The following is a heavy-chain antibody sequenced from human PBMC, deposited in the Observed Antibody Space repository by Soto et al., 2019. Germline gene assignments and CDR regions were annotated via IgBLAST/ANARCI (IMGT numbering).Heavy chain of an antibody. CDR1: GYTFTGYY. V-gene: IGHV1-2*04. Sequence: GASVKVSCKASGYTFTGYYMHWVRQAPGQGLEWMGWINPSSGGTNYAQKFQGWVTMTRDTSISTAYMELSRLRSDDTAVYYCARAVVPAAMGYYYYGMDVWGQGTTVTVSS. D-gene: IGHD2-2*01. J-gene: IGHJ6*02. CDR3: ARAVVPAAMGYYYYGMDV. CDR2: INPSSGGT.